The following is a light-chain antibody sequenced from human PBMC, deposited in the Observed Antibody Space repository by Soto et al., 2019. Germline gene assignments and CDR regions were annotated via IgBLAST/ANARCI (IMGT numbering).Light chain of an antibody. CDR1: SGHSNYA. V-gene: IGLV4-69*01. CDR2: LNSDGSH. J-gene: IGLJ2*01. Sequence: QPVLTQSPSASASLGASVKLTCTLSSGHSNYAIAWHQQQSEKGPRYLMKLNSDGSHSKGDGIPDRFSGSSSGAERYLTISGLQSEDEADYACQTWGSGIVVFGGGTKLTVL. CDR3: QTWGSGIVV.